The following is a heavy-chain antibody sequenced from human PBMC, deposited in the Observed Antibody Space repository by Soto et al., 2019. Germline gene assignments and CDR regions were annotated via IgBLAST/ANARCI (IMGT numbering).Heavy chain of an antibody. CDR3: TKGGYDLIYYFGMDV. CDR2: ISSDGDTI. CDR1: GFTFHEYA. D-gene: IGHD5-12*01. V-gene: IGHV3-9*01. Sequence: EVQLIEAGGGWVQPGTSLRVSCAASGFTFHEYAMHWVRQAPGKGLEWVSGISSDGDTIAYADSVQGRFTVFRDNAKNCLYLQMNNLRAEDTAIYYCTKGGYDLIYYFGMDVCGQGTTGTDSS. J-gene: IGHJ6*02.